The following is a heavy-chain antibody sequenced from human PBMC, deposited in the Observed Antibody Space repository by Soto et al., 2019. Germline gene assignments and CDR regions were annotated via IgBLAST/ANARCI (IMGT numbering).Heavy chain of an antibody. CDR3: ARDRATYDDGSGSSDY. J-gene: IGHJ4*02. Sequence: EVQLVESGGGLVQPGGSRRLSCAASGFTFSSYWMTWVRQAPGKGLEWVANIKQDGSEKYYVDSVKGRFTISRDNAKNSLYLQMNSLRAEDTAVYYCARDRATYDDGSGSSDYWGQGTLVTVSS. V-gene: IGHV3-7*04. CDR1: GFTFSSYW. D-gene: IGHD3-10*01. CDR2: IKQDGSEK.